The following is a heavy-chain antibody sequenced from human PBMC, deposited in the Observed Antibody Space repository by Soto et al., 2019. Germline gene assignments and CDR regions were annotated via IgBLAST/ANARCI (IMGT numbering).Heavy chain of an antibody. Sequence: EVELLESGGGLVQPGGSLRLSRAASGFTSSNYAMSWVRQSPGKGLEWLSSIRGSGETTYYADSVKGRVTISRDNDKNTLYLQINSLTAGDTAVYYCANGGTTTNSILDSWGPGTPVTVSA. V-gene: IGHV3-23*01. CDR2: IRGSGETT. CDR3: ANGGTTTNSILDS. J-gene: IGHJ4*02. CDR1: GFTSSNYA. D-gene: IGHD3-3*02.